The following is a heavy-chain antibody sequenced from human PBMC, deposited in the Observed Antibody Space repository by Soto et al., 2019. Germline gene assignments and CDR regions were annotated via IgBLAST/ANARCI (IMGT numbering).Heavy chain of an antibody. CDR3: ARIRDCGGDCLDY. V-gene: IGHV4-30-4*01. CDR2: VYYSGST. J-gene: IGHJ4*02. Sequence: QVQLQESGPGLVKPSQTLSLTCTVSGGSISSGDYYWSWIRQPPGKGLEWIGYVYYSGSTYYNPSLKSRVTISVDTSKNQFSLKLSSVTAADTAVYYCARIRDCGGDCLDYWGQGTLVTVSS. CDR1: GGSISSGDYY. D-gene: IGHD2-21*02.